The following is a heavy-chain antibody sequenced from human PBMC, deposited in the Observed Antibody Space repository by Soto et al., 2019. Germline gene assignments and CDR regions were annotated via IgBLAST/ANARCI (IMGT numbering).Heavy chain of an antibody. CDR3: ARDYNIYYYCSGSYLFKWFDP. D-gene: IGHD3-10*01. Sequence: PSETLSLTCAVYGGSFSGYYWSWIRQPPGKGLEWIGEINHSGSTNYNPSLKSRVTISVDTSKNQFSLKLSSVTAADTAVYYCARDYNIYYYCSGSYLFKWFDPRGQGTLVTVSS. CDR1: GGSFSGYY. CDR2: INHSGST. J-gene: IGHJ5*02. V-gene: IGHV4-34*01.